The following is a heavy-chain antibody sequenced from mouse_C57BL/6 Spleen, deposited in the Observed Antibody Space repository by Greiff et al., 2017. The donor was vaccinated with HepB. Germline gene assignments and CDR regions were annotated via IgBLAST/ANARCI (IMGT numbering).Heavy chain of an antibody. D-gene: IGHD1-1*01. CDR1: GFTFSSYT. Sequence: EVMLVESGGGLVKPGGSLKLSCAASGFTFSSYTMSWVRQTPEKRLEWVATISGGGGNTYYPDSVKGRFTISRDNAKNTLYLQMSSLRSEDTALYYCARRYGSSFFDYWGQGTTLTVSS. CDR3: ARRYGSSFFDY. V-gene: IGHV5-9*01. J-gene: IGHJ2*01. CDR2: ISGGGGNT.